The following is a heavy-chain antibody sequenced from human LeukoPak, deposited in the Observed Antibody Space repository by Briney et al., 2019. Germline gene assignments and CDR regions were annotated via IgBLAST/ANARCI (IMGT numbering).Heavy chain of an antibody. V-gene: IGHV4-39*07. CDR2: IYYSGST. CDR1: GGSINRNSYY. Sequence: PSETLSLTCTVSGGSINRNSYYWGWIRQPPGKGLEWIGSIYYSGSTYYNPSLKSRVTISVDTSKNQFSLKLSSVTAADTAVYYCARCIAARLEIDYWGQGTLVTVSS. CDR3: ARCIAARLEIDY. D-gene: IGHD6-6*01. J-gene: IGHJ4*02.